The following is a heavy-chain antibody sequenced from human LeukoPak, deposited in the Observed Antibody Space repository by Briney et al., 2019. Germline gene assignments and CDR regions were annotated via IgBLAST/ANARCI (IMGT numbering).Heavy chain of an antibody. V-gene: IGHV4-59*01. J-gene: IGHJ4*02. D-gene: IGHD6-13*01. CDR3: ARSLIPEQLVLNF. CDR1: GGSISGFY. CDR2: IYYTGST. Sequence: SETLSLTCTVSGGSISGFYWSWIRQPPGKGLEWIGYIYYTGSTNYNPSLKSRVTISVDTSKNQFSLKLSSVTAADTAVYYCARSLIPEQLVLNFWGQGTLVTVSS.